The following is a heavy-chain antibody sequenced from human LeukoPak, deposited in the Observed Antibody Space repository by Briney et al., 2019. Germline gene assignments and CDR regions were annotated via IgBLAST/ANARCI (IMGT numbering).Heavy chain of an antibody. CDR3: ARERGVAVAGEGVDP. Sequence: ASVKVSCKASGYTFTRHYIQWVRQAPGQGLEWMGIINPSGGSTSYAQKFQGRVTLTRDTSTSTVYMELSSLRSEDTAVFYCARERGVAVAGEGVDPWGQGTLVTVSS. CDR1: GYTFTRHY. CDR2: INPSGGST. V-gene: IGHV1-46*01. D-gene: IGHD6-19*01. J-gene: IGHJ5*02.